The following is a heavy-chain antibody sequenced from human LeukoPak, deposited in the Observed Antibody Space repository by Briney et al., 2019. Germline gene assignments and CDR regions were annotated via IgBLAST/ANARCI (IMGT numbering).Heavy chain of an antibody. CDR1: GFTFSSYS. V-gene: IGHV3-21*01. J-gene: IGHJ4*02. D-gene: IGHD3-10*01. Sequence: GGSLRLSCAASGFTFSSYSMNWVRQAPGKGLEWVSSISSSSSYIYYADSVKGRFTISRDNAKNSLYLQMNSLRAEATAVYYCARGYGSGSYGGPGFDYWGQGTLVTVSS. CDR3: ARGYGSGSYGGPGFDY. CDR2: ISSSSSYI.